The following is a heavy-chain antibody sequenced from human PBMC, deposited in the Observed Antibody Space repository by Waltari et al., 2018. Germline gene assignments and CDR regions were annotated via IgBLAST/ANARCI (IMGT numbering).Heavy chain of an antibody. CDR3: ARTGRGNHYDSSDFQY. CDR1: AYTFSRYT. D-gene: IGHD3-22*01. Sequence: EVQLVESGVGLVKPGGTLRVTCAASAYTFSRYTTNWVRQAPGKGLEWVSIIYSGGSTYYADSVKGRFTVSRDNSKNTLYLEMHSLRTEDTAVYYCARTGRGNHYDSSDFQYWGQGTLVTVSS. CDR2: IYSGGST. V-gene: IGHV3-23*03. J-gene: IGHJ1*01.